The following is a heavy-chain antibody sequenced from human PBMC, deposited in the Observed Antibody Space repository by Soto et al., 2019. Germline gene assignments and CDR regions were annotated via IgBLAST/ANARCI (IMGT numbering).Heavy chain of an antibody. CDR3: GKDPNGDYFGAFAF. J-gene: IGHJ3*01. D-gene: IGHD4-17*01. V-gene: IGHV3-23*01. CDR1: GFTFSSYA. Sequence: EVQMLEAGGGLVQPGGSLILSCAASGFTFSSYALTWVRQAPGKGLECVSSITGSGDYTRYTDSVKGRFTITRDNAKNTLFLQMKSLRAYYTAIYYCGKDPNGDYFGAFAFWGQGTMVTVSS. CDR2: ITGSGDYT.